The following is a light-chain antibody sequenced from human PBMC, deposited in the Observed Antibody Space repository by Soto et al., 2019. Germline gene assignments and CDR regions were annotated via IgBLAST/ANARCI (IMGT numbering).Light chain of an antibody. J-gene: IGLJ2*01. CDR2: YDS. CDR1: NIGSKS. Sequence: SYELTQPPSVSVAPGKTARITCGGNNIGSKSVHWYQQKPGQAPVLVIYYDSDRPSGIPERFSGSNSGNTATLTISMVAAGDEADYYCPVWDSRSDHMVFGGGTKVTVL. CDR3: PVWDSRSDHMV. V-gene: IGLV3-21*04.